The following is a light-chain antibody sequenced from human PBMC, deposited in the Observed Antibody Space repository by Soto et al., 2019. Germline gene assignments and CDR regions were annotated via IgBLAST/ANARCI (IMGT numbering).Light chain of an antibody. J-gene: IGKJ4*01. Sequence: IQLTQSPSSLSASVGDRVTVTCRASDDITNYLAWYQQKAGKAPKLLIYDASTLYSGVPSRFSGSGSGNHFPLPMSGLQPEDFAIYYCQQLSSYPPTFGGGTKLEI. V-gene: IGKV1-9*01. CDR3: QQLSSYPPT. CDR1: DDITNY. CDR2: DAS.